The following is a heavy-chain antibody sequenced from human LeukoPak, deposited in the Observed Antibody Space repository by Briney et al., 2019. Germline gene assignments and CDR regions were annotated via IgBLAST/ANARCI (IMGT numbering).Heavy chain of an antibody. V-gene: IGHV3-11*06. J-gene: IGHJ4*02. CDR1: GFTFSDYY. CDR2: ISSSSSYT. D-gene: IGHD4-17*01. CDR3: ARRGPSDYALYYFDY. Sequence: KPGGSLRLSCAASGFTFSDYYMSWIRQAPGKGLEWVSYISSSSSYTNYADSVKGRFTISRDNAKNSLCLQMSSLRAEDTAVYYCARRGPSDYALYYFDYWGQGTLVTVSS.